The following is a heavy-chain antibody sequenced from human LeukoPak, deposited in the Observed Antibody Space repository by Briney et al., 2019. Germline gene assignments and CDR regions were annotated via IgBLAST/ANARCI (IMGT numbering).Heavy chain of an antibody. Sequence: GGSLRLSCAASGFTFSDYYMSWIRQAPGKGLEWVSYISSSGSTINYADSVKGRFTISRDNAKNSLYLQMNSLRAEDTAVYYCARRDRDGYNFDYWGQGTLVTVSS. CDR1: GFTFSDYY. J-gene: IGHJ4*02. CDR3: ARRDRDGYNFDY. CDR2: ISSSGSTI. D-gene: IGHD5-24*01. V-gene: IGHV3-11*04.